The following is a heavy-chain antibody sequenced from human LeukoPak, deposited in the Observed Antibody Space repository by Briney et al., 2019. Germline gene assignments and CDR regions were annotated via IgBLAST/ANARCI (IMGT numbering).Heavy chain of an antibody. CDR2: INSDGSST. J-gene: IGHJ4*02. D-gene: IGHD6-13*01. V-gene: IGHV3-74*01. Sequence: GGSLRLSCAASGFTFSSYWMYWVRQAPGKGLVWVSRINSDGSSTSYADSVKGQFTISRDNAKNTLYLQMNSLRAEDTAVYYCARASIAAADTGFDYWGQGTLVTVSS. CDR3: ARASIAAADTGFDY. CDR1: GFTFSSYW.